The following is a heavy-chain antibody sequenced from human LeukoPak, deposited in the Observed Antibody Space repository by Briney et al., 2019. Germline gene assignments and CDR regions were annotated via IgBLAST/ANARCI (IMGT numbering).Heavy chain of an antibody. J-gene: IGHJ4*02. CDR3: AAFMVSGGSYYPPQSTTKFFDY. CDR2: IVVGSGNT. V-gene: IGHV1-58*02. Sequence: SVKVSCKASGFTFTSSAMQWVRQARGRRLEWIGWIVVGSGNTNYAQKFQERVTITRDMSTSTAYMELSSLRSEDTAVYYCAAFMVSGGSYYPPQSTTKFFDYWGQGTLVTVSS. CDR1: GFTFTSSA. D-gene: IGHD1-26*01.